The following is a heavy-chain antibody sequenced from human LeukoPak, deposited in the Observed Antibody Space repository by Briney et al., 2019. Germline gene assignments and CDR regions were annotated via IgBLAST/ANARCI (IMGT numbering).Heavy chain of an antibody. Sequence: ASVKVSCKASGYTFTSYGISWVRQAPGQGLEWMGWISAYNGNTNYAQKLQGRVTMTTDTSTSTAYMELRSLRSDDTAVYYCARFLKSGGSCNYYYGMDVWGQGTTVTVSS. CDR3: ARFLKSGGSCNYYYGMDV. CDR2: ISAYNGNT. J-gene: IGHJ6*02. V-gene: IGHV1-18*01. CDR1: GYTFTSYG. D-gene: IGHD2-15*01.